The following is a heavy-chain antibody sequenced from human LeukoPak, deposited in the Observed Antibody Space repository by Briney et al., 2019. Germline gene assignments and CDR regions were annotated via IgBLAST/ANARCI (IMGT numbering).Heavy chain of an antibody. CDR3: AKHSTSFLYYYVSGSGLNWFDP. CDR1: GFTFSSYA. V-gene: IGHV3-23*01. Sequence: GGSLRHSCAASGFTFSSYAMSWVRQAPGKGLEWVSGISGSGGSTYYADSVKGRFTISRDNSKNTLYLKMNSLRAEDTAVYYCAKHSTSFLYYYVSGSGLNWFDPWGQGTLVTVSS. D-gene: IGHD3-10*01. CDR2: ISGSGGST. J-gene: IGHJ5*02.